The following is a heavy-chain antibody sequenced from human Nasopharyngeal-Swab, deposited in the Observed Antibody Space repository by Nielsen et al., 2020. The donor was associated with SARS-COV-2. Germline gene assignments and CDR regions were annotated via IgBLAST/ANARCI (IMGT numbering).Heavy chain of an antibody. J-gene: IGHJ3*02. CDR3: ARSFLGTSDAFDI. CDR1: GYTFTGYY. D-gene: IGHD7-27*01. CDR2: INPNSGGT. Sequence: ASVKVSCKASGYTFTGYYMHWVRQAPGQGLEWMGRINPNSGGTNYAQKFQGRVTMTRDTSISTAYMELSRLRSDDTAVYYCARSFLGTSDAFDIWGQGTMVTVSS. V-gene: IGHV1-2*06.